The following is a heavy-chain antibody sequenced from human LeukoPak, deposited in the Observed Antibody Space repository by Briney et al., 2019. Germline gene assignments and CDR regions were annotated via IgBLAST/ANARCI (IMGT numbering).Heavy chain of an antibody. CDR1: GFTFSSCG. CDR2: IWSDGSKK. CDR3: VRVGTDSIGSYPDY. Sequence: GGSLRLSCAASGFTFSSCGMHWVRQAPGQGLEWVAVIWSDGSKKYHADSVKGRFTISRDNTKNMLYLQMNSLRAEDTAIYYCVRVGTDSIGSYPDYWGQGTLVTVTS. D-gene: IGHD3-22*01. V-gene: IGHV3-33*08. J-gene: IGHJ4*02.